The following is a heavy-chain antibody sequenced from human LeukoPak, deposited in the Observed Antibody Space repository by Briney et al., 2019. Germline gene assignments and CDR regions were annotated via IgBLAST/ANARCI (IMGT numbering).Heavy chain of an antibody. CDR3: AREIYDILTGYPDAFDI. J-gene: IGHJ3*02. D-gene: IGHD3-9*01. Sequence: PSETLSLTCTVSGGSISSYYWSWIRQPPGKGLEWIGYIYYSGSTNYNPSLKSRVTISVDTPKNQFSLKLSSVTAADTAVYYCAREIYDILTGYPDAFDIWGQGTMVTVSS. V-gene: IGHV4-59*01. CDR2: IYYSGST. CDR1: GGSISSYY.